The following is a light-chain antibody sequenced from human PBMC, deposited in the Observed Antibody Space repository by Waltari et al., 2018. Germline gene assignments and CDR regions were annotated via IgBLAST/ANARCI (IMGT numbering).Light chain of an antibody. V-gene: IGKV1-5*01. J-gene: IGKJ1*01. Sequence: DIQMTQSPSTVSASVGDSVTITCRASQSISNWLAWYQQKPGKAPKLLIYDASSLESGVPSRFSGSGSGTEFTLTISSLQPDDFAAYYCQQYNTYPWTFGQGTKVEIK. CDR3: QQYNTYPWT. CDR2: DAS. CDR1: QSISNW.